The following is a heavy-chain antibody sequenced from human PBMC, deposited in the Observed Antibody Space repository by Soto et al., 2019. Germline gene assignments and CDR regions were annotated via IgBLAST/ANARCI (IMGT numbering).Heavy chain of an antibody. CDR3: ATYRYNWNYGWFDP. CDR1: GGSISSGGYY. D-gene: IGHD1-7*01. J-gene: IGHJ5*02. Sequence: SETLSLTCTVSGGSISSGGYYWSWIRQHPGKGLEWIGYIYYSGSTYYNPSLKSRVNISVDTSKNQFSLKLSSVTAADTAVYYCATYRYNWNYGWFDPWGQGTLVTVSS. CDR2: IYYSGST. V-gene: IGHV4-31*03.